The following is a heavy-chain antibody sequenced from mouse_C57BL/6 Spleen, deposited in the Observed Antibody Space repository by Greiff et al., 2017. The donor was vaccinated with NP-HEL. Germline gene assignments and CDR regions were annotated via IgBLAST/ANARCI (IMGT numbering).Heavy chain of an antibody. J-gene: IGHJ1*03. CDR3: ARVGGGWYFDV. Sequence: VQLKESGGGLVKPGGSLKLSCAASGFTFSSYAMSWVRQTPEKRLEWVATISDGGSYTYYPDNVKGRFTISRDNAKNNLYLQMSHLKAEDTAMYYCARVGGGWYFDVWGTGTTVTVSS. CDR2: ISDGGSYT. V-gene: IGHV5-4*01. CDR1: GFTFSSYA. D-gene: IGHD4-1*01.